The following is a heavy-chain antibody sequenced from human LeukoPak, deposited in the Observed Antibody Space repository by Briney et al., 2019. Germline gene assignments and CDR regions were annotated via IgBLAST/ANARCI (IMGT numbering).Heavy chain of an antibody. Sequence: SETLSLTCTVSGGSISSHYWSWIRQPPGKGLEWIGYMYHSGSTNYNPSLKSRVTISVDTSKNQFSLKLSSVTAADTAVYYCARHSAHSSTNDAFDIWGQGTMVTVSS. J-gene: IGHJ3*02. D-gene: IGHD6-13*01. CDR2: MYHSGST. CDR1: GGSISSHY. CDR3: ARHSAHSSTNDAFDI. V-gene: IGHV4-59*11.